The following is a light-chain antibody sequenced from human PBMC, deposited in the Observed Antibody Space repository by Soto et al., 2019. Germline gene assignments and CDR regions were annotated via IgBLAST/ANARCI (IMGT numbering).Light chain of an antibody. CDR2: GAS. Sequence: EIVMTQSPATLSVSPGERATLSCRASQSVNSNLAWYQQIPGQAPRLLIYGASTRATGIPARFSGSGSGTEFTLTISSLQSADFAVYYCQQYFNWPPLTFGGGTKVAIK. CDR1: QSVNSN. J-gene: IGKJ4*01. CDR3: QQYFNWPPLT. V-gene: IGKV3-15*01.